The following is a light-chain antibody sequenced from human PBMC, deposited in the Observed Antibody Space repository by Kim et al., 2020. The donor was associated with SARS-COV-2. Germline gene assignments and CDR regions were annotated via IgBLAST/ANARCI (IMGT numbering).Light chain of an antibody. V-gene: IGLV1-47*01. CDR1: SSNIGSDY. J-gene: IGLJ2*01. CDR3: ASWDDSLSGLV. Sequence: GQRVTISCSGSSSNIGSDYASWYQQLPGTAPKVLIYRNNQRPSGVPDRFSGSKSDTSASLAISGLRSEDEGDYYCASWDDSLSGLVFSGGTQLTVL. CDR2: RNN.